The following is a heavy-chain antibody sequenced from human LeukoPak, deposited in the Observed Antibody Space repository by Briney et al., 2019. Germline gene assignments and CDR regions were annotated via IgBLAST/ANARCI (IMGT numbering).Heavy chain of an antibody. CDR1: GGSISSYY. Sequence: SETLSLTCTVSGGSISSYYWSWIRQPPGKGLEWIGYIYYSGSTNYNPSLKSRVTIPLNTSKNQCSLWLSCVTAAVTAVYYCARNIVGANAFVYWGQGALVTVSS. J-gene: IGHJ4*02. CDR2: IYYSGST. CDR3: ARNIVGANAFVY. D-gene: IGHD1-26*01. V-gene: IGHV4-59*01.